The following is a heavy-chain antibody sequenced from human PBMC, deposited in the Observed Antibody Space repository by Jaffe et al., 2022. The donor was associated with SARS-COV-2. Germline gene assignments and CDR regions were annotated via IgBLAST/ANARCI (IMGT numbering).Heavy chain of an antibody. CDR2: ISQDGGSK. CDR3: ATDGGGDYYDARGFYYYMDV. Sequence: QVLLVESGGDVVQPGRSLRLSCAASGFTVRNYAMHWVRQAPGKGLEWLAVISQDGGSKYYADSVKGRFTISRDNSKNTLYLQMDSLRADDAAVYYCATDGGGDYYDARGFYYYMDVWGKGTTVTVSS. CDR1: GFTVRNYA. J-gene: IGHJ6*03. V-gene: IGHV3-30*04. D-gene: IGHD3-22*01.